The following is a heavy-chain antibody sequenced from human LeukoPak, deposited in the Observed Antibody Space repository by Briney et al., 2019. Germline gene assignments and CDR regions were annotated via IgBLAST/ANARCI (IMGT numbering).Heavy chain of an antibody. Sequence: GGSLRLSCAASGFTFSSYGMHWVRQAPGKGLEWVAVISYDGSNRYYADSVEGRFTISRDNFKNTLYLQMNSLRAEDTAVYYCAKESDRRLAPGSLDYWGQGTLVTVSS. CDR3: AKESDRRLAPGSLDY. J-gene: IGHJ4*02. D-gene: IGHD6-19*01. V-gene: IGHV3-30*18. CDR1: GFTFSSYG. CDR2: ISYDGSNR.